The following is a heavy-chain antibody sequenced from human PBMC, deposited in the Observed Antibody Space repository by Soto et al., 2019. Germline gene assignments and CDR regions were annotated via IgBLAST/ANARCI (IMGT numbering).Heavy chain of an antibody. D-gene: IGHD2-21*01. CDR1: GFTFSSYA. V-gene: IGHV3-23*01. Sequence: GGSLRLSCAASGFTFSSYAMHWVRQAPGKGLEWVSAISGSGGSTYYADSVKGRFTISRDNSKNTLYLQMNSLRAEDTAVYYCAIDFVGARPLGAFDIWGQGTLVTVSS. CDR3: AIDFVGARPLGAFDI. J-gene: IGHJ3*02. CDR2: ISGSGGST.